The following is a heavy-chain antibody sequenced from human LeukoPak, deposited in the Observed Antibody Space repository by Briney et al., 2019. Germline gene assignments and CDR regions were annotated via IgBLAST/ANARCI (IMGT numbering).Heavy chain of an antibody. J-gene: IGHJ4*02. CDR1: GGSISSYY. Sequence: PSETLSLTCTVSGGSISSYYWSWIRQPPGKGLEWIGYIYYSGSTNYNPSLKSRVTTSVDTSKNQFSLKLSSVTAADTAVYYCARDDGYYGPGSYSYWGQGTLVTVSS. CDR3: ARDDGYYGPGSYSY. D-gene: IGHD3-10*01. CDR2: IYYSGST. V-gene: IGHV4-59*01.